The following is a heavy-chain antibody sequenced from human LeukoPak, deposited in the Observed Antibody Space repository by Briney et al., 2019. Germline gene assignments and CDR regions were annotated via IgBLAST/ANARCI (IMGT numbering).Heavy chain of an antibody. Sequence: GGSLRLSCAASGFTVSSNYMSWVRQAPGKGLEWVSVIYSGGSTYYADSVKGRSTISRDNSKNTLYLQMNSLRAEDTAVYYCAREANYGSGMSWGQGTLVTVSS. J-gene: IGHJ4*02. D-gene: IGHD3-10*01. CDR2: IYSGGST. CDR1: GFTVSSNY. CDR3: AREANYGSGMS. V-gene: IGHV3-66*02.